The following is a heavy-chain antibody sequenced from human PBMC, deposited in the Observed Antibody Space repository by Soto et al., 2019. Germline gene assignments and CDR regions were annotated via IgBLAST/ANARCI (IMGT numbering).Heavy chain of an antibody. CDR3: ARDLMECSGGSCYSTTNDY. CDR1: GGTFSSYT. Sequence: QVQLVQSGAEVKKPGSSVKVSCKASGGTFSSYTISWVRQAPGQGLEWMGRIIPILGIANYAQKFQGRVTITADKSTSTAYMELRSLRSEDTAVYYCARDLMECSGGSCYSTTNDYWGQGTLVTVSS. V-gene: IGHV1-69*08. J-gene: IGHJ4*02. CDR2: IIPILGIA. D-gene: IGHD2-15*01.